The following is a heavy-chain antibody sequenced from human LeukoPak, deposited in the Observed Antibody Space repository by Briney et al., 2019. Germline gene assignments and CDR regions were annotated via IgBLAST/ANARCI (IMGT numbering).Heavy chain of an antibody. CDR1: GYTFTGYY. J-gene: IGHJ5*02. CDR3: ARGIAVAGHNWFDP. V-gene: IGHV1-2*02. Sequence: ASVKVSCKASGYTFTGYYMHWVRQAPGQGLEWMGWINPNSGGTNYAQKFQGRVTMTRDTSISTAYMKLSRLRSDDTAVYYCARGIAVAGHNWFDPWGQGTLVTVSS. D-gene: IGHD6-19*01. CDR2: INPNSGGT.